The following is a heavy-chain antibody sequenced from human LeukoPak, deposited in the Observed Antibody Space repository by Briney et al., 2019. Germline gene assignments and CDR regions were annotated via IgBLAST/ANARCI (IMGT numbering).Heavy chain of an antibody. J-gene: IGHJ4*02. CDR3: ASVRETSFDY. CDR2: IYHSGST. CDR1: GYSISSGYY. V-gene: IGHV4-38-2*02. Sequence: SETLSLTCTVSGYSISSGYYWGWIRQPPGKGLEWIGSIYHSGSTYYNPSLKSRVTISVDTSKNQFSLKLSSVTAADTAVYYCASVRETSFDYWGQGTLVTVSS.